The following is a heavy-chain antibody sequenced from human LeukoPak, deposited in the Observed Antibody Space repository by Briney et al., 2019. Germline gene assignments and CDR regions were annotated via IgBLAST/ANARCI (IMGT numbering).Heavy chain of an antibody. CDR2: IHYDGSKE. CDR3: AKEYGYTYGEFDY. V-gene: IGHV3-30*02. Sequence: GGSLRLSCAPSGFTFSSYGMHWVRQAPGKGLEWVAFIHYDGSKEYYADSVKGRFTISRDNSKNTLYLQMNSLRAEDTAVYYCAKEYGYTYGEFDYWGQGTLVTVSS. CDR1: GFTFSSYG. D-gene: IGHD5-18*01. J-gene: IGHJ4*02.